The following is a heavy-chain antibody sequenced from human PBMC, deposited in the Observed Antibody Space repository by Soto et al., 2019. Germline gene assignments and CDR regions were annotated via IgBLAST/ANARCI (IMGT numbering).Heavy chain of an antibody. Sequence: GGSLRLSCAASGFTLSGYAMSWVRQAPGKGLEWVSGISGSGGSTYYADSVKGRFTISRDNSKNTLYLQMNSLRAEDTAVYYCAKEEEWGNGGKTFDYWGQGTLVTVSS. CDR2: ISGSGGST. J-gene: IGHJ4*02. CDR1: GFTLSGYA. CDR3: AKEEEWGNGGKTFDY. D-gene: IGHD3-16*01. V-gene: IGHV3-23*01.